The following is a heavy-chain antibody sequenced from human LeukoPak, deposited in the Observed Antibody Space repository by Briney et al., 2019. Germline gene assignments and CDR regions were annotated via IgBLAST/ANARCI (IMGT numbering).Heavy chain of an antibody. D-gene: IGHD3-22*01. CDR3: ARALVVTELMDV. CDR2: IYYSGST. V-gene: IGHV4-39*07. Sequence: PSETLSLTCTVSGGSINSSYYYWGWIRQPPGKGLEWIGSIYYSGSTYYNPSLKSRVTISVDTSKNQFSLKLSSVTAADTAVYYCARALVVTELMDVWGKGTTVTISS. CDR1: GGSINSSYYY. J-gene: IGHJ6*03.